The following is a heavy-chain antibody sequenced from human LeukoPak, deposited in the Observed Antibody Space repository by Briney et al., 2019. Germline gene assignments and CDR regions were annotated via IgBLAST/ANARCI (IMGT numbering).Heavy chain of an antibody. CDR3: ARTGRAVAGQLDY. D-gene: IGHD6-19*01. V-gene: IGHV3-21*01. CDR1: GFTFSSYS. J-gene: IGHJ4*02. CDR2: ISSSSSYI. Sequence: GGSLRLSCAASGFTFSSYSVNWVRQAPGKGLEWVSSISSSSSYIYYADSVKGRFTISRDNAKNSLYLQMNSLRAEDTAVYYCARTGRAVAGQLDYWGQGTLVTVSS.